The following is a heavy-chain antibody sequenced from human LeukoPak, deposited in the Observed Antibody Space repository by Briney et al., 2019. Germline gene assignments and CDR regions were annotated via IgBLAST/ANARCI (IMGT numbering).Heavy chain of an antibody. CDR1: GGSFSGYY. Sequence: SETLSLTCAVYGGSFSGYYWSWIRQPPGKGLEWIGEINHSGSTNYNPSLKSRVTISVDKSKNQFSLKLSSVTAADTAVYYCARADYGGSWFDYWGQGTLVTVSS. V-gene: IGHV4-34*01. CDR2: INHSGST. D-gene: IGHD4-23*01. CDR3: ARADYGGSWFDY. J-gene: IGHJ4*02.